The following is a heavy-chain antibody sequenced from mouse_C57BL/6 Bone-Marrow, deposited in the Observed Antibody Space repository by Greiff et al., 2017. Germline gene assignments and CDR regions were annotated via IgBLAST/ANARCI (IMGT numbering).Heavy chain of an antibody. V-gene: IGHV1-26*01. CDR3: ARFITTVVEDY. D-gene: IGHD1-1*01. Sequence: EVQLQQSGPELVKPGASVKISCKASGYTFTDYYMNWVKQSHGKGLEWIGDINPNNGGTSYNQKFKGKATLTVDKSSSTAYMELRSLTSEDSAVYYCARFITTVVEDYWGQGTTLTVSS. CDR2: INPNNGGT. CDR1: GYTFTDYY. J-gene: IGHJ2*01.